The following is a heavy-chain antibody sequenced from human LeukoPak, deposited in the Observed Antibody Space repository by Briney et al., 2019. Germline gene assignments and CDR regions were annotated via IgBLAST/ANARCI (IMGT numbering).Heavy chain of an antibody. Sequence: PGGSLRLSCAASGFTFDDYGMSWVRQAPGKGLEWVSGINWNGGSTGYADSVKGRFTISSDNAKNSLYLQMNSLRAEDTALYYCARDSYRDNSFDYWGQGTLVTVSS. D-gene: IGHD2-2*02. CDR1: GFTFDDYG. V-gene: IGHV3-20*04. CDR3: ARDSYRDNSFDY. CDR2: INWNGGST. J-gene: IGHJ4*02.